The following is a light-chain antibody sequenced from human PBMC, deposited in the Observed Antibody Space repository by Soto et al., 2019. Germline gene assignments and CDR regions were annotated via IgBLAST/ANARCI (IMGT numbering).Light chain of an antibody. CDR2: DAS. CDR3: HHYYTFSWT. V-gene: IGKV1-5*01. J-gene: IGKJ1*01. Sequence: DIQMTQSPSTLYGSVGDRVTITCGASQTISSWLAWYQQKPGKAPKLLIYDASNLESGVPSRFSGSGSGTEFTLTISSLQPDDFATYYCHHYYTFSWTFGQGTKVDIK. CDR1: QTISSW.